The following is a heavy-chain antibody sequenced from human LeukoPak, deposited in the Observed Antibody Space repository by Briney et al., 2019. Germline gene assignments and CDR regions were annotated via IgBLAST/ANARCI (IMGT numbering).Heavy chain of an antibody. V-gene: IGHV1-69*05. CDR3: ASGSWIYNWFDP. CDR2: IIPIFGTA. D-gene: IGHD2-15*01. J-gene: IGHJ5*02. Sequence: SVKVSCKASGGTFSSYAISWVRQAPGQGLEWMGGIIPIFGTANYAQKFQGRVTITTDESTSTAYMELSSLRSEDTAVYYCASGSWIYNWFDPWGQGTLVTVSS. CDR1: GGTFSSYA.